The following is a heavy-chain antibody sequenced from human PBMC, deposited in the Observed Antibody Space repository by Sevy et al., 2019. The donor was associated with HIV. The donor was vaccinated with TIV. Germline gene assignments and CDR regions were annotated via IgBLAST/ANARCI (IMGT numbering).Heavy chain of an antibody. V-gene: IGHV3-20*04. CDR3: ARGTLRRGYSYGFYDY. CDR2: INWNGGST. Sequence: GASMRLSCAASGFTFDDYGMSWVRQALGKGLAWVSGINWNGGSTGYADSVKGRFTISRDNAKNSLYLQMNSLRAEDTALYYCARGTLRRGYSYGFYDYWGQGTLVTVSS. J-gene: IGHJ4*02. D-gene: IGHD5-18*01. CDR1: GFTFDDYG.